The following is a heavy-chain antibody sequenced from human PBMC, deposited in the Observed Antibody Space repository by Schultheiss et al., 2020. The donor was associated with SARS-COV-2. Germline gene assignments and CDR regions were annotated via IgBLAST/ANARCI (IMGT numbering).Heavy chain of an antibody. V-gene: IGHV3-21*01. CDR2: ISSSSSYI. CDR3: ARGIAAAGADY. J-gene: IGHJ4*02. Sequence: GGSLRLSCAASGFTFSSYAMSWVRQAPGKGLEWVSSISSSSSYIYYADSVKGRFTISRDNAKNSLYLQMNSLRAEDTAVYYCARGIAAAGADYWGQGTLVTVSS. CDR1: GFTFSSYA. D-gene: IGHD6-13*01.